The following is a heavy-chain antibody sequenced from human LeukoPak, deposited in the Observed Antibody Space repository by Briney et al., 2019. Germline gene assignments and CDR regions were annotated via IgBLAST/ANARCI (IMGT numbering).Heavy chain of an antibody. V-gene: IGHV3-23*01. CDR3: AKDPIFSGSYGVFDY. CDR2: IIDSGNSI. Sequence: SGGSLRLSCAASGFTFSSCAMSWVRQAPGKGLEWVSTIIDSGNSIHYADSAEGRFTISRDNSKNTLYLQMNSLRAGDTAVYYCAKDPIFSGSYGVFDYWGLGTLVTVSS. D-gene: IGHD1-26*01. CDR1: GFTFSSCA. J-gene: IGHJ4*02.